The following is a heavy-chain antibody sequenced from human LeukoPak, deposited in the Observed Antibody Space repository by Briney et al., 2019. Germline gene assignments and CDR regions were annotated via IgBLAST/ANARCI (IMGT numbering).Heavy chain of an antibody. Sequence: SETLSLTCTVSGGSISSSSYYWGWIRQPPGKGLEWIGSIYYSGSTYYNPSLKSRVTISVDTSKNQFSLKLSSVTAADTAVYYCARVYYYDSSGYYPNWFDPWGQGTPVTVSS. J-gene: IGHJ5*02. CDR1: GGSISSSSYY. V-gene: IGHV4-39*07. D-gene: IGHD3-22*01. CDR3: ARVYYYDSSGYYPNWFDP. CDR2: IYYSGST.